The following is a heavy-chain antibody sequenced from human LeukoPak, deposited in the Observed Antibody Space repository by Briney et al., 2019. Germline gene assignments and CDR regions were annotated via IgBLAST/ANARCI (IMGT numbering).Heavy chain of an antibody. CDR1: GYTFTGYY. CDR3: ARAPKHYYDSSGYLGY. V-gene: IGHV1-2*04. D-gene: IGHD3-22*01. J-gene: IGHJ4*02. CDR2: INPNSGGT. Sequence: ATVKVSCKASGYTFTGYYMHWVRQAPGQGLEWMGWINPNSGGTNYAQKFQGWVTMTRDTSISTAYMELSRLRSDDTAVYYCARAPKHYYDSSGYLGYWGQGTLVTVSS.